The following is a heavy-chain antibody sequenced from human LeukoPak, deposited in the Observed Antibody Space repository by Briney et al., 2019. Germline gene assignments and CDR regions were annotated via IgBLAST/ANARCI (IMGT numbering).Heavy chain of an antibody. V-gene: IGHV4-34*01. CDR1: GGSFSGYY. CDR3: ARGAPGRYCSSTSCYVDDY. J-gene: IGHJ4*02. Sequence: PSETLSLTCAVYGGSFSGYYWSWIRQPPGKGLEWIGEINHSGSTNYNPSLKSRVTISVDTSKNQFSLKLSSVTAADAAVYYCARGAPGRYCSSTSCYVDDYWGQGTLVTVSS. D-gene: IGHD2-2*01. CDR2: INHSGST.